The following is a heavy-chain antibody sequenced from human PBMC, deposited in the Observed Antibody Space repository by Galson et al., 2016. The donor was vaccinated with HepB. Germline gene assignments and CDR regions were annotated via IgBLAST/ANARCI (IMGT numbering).Heavy chain of an antibody. J-gene: IGHJ6*02. CDR1: GYSFTTHW. CDR3: ARQRRYYGRDV. V-gene: IGHV5-51*01. CDR2: IWPGDSAT. D-gene: IGHD1-1*01. Sequence: QSGAEVKKPGESLKISCKASGYSFTTHWIAWVRQMPGKGLEWIGIIWPGDSATRYSPSFQCQVTISADKSIPPAYLQWTTLKASETAMYYCARQRRYYGRDVWCQGTAVTVSS.